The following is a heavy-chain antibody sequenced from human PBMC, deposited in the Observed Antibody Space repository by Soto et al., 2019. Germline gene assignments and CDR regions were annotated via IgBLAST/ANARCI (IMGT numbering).Heavy chain of an antibody. V-gene: IGHV3-30-3*01. CDR2: ISYDGSNK. J-gene: IGHJ1*01. Sequence: GGSLRLSCAASGFTFSSYAMHWVRQAPGKGLEWVAVISYDGSNKYYEDSVKGRFTSYSDNSKNTLYLKMNSLRAEDTAVYYCARGRNYYGSGSYIKYFQHWGQGTLVTVSS. D-gene: IGHD3-10*01. CDR3: ARGRNYYGSGSYIKYFQH. CDR1: GFTFSSYA.